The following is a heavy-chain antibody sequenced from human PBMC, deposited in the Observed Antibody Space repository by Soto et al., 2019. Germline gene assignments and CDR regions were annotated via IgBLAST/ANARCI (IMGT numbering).Heavy chain of an antibody. J-gene: IGHJ4*02. V-gene: IGHV3-23*01. D-gene: IGHD3-9*01. Sequence: EVQLLESGGGLVQPGGSLRLSCVGSGISSSSYAMSWVRQAPGKGLEWVSTISGGAGSTYYADSVKGRFTVSRDNSKSTLYLQMDNLRAEDTAVYFCATHLTLYDSLTGTLAYWGQGTRVTVSS. CDR3: ATHLTLYDSLTGTLAY. CDR1: GISSSSYA. CDR2: ISGGAGST.